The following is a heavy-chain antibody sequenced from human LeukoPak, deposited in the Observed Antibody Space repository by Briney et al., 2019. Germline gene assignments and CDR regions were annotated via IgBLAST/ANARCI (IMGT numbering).Heavy chain of an antibody. V-gene: IGHV3-49*03. CDR3: TRGWALFSTMVRGATFDY. J-gene: IGHJ4*02. CDR1: GFTFGDYA. Sequence: GGSLRLSCTASGFTFGDYAMSWFRQAPGRGLEWVGFIRSKAYGGTTEYAASVKGRFTISRDDSKSIAYLQMNSLKTEDTAVYYCTRGWALFSTMVRGATFDYWGQGTLVTVSS. D-gene: IGHD3-10*01. CDR2: IRSKAYGGTT.